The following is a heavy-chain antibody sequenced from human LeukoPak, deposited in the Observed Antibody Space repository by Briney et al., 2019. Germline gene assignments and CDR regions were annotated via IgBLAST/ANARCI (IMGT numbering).Heavy chain of an antibody. CDR2: ISSSTNGDAT. Sequence: GGSLRLSCSASGFTFSSYASHWVRQAPGKGLEYVSAISSSTNGDATYYADSVKSRFTISRDNSKNTLYLQMSSLRAEDTAVYYCVKGRTFSRDAFDIWGQGTMVTVSS. V-gene: IGHV3-64D*06. CDR3: VKGRTFSRDAFDI. D-gene: IGHD3-3*02. J-gene: IGHJ3*02. CDR1: GFTFSSYA.